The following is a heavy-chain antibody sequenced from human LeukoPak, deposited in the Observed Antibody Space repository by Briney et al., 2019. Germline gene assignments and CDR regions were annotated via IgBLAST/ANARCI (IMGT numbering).Heavy chain of an antibody. V-gene: IGHV3-23*01. Sequence: PGGSLRLSCVASGLTVSSYSMNWVRQAPGKGLEWVSAISGSGGSTYYADSVKGRFTISRDNSKNTLYLQMNSLRAEDTAVYYCAKDREQWLALNLFDYWGQGTLVTVSS. J-gene: IGHJ4*02. D-gene: IGHD6-19*01. CDR3: AKDREQWLALNLFDY. CDR2: ISGSGGST. CDR1: GLTVSSYS.